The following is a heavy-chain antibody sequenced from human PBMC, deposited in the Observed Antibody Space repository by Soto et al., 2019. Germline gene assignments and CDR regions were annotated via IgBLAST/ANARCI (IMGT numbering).Heavy chain of an antibody. CDR1: GFSLSTSGVG. CDR3: ARTKTTVTYNWFDP. CDR2: IYWDGDK. J-gene: IGHJ5*02. D-gene: IGHD4-17*01. V-gene: IGHV2-5*02. Sequence: SGPTLVNPTQTLTLTCTFSGFSLSTSGVGVGWIRQPPGKALEWLALIYWDGDKRYSPSLKSRLTITKDTSKNQVVLTMTNMDPVDTATYYCARTKTTVTYNWFDPWGQGTLVTVSS.